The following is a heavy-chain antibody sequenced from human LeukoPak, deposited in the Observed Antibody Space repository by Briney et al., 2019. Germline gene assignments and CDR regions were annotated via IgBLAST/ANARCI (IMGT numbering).Heavy chain of an antibody. CDR2: ISSRGTTV. V-gene: IGHV3-48*02. D-gene: IGHD3-16*01. CDR1: GGSISASSHY. CDR3: ARVHGVCSTSTCYVANADV. Sequence: ETLSLTCSVSGGSISASSHYWAWVRQPPGKGLEWISYISSRGTTVFYADSVKGRFTISRDNDRNSVFLQMSGLRDEDTATYYCARVHGVCSTSTCYVANADVWGKGTTVSVS. J-gene: IGHJ6*03.